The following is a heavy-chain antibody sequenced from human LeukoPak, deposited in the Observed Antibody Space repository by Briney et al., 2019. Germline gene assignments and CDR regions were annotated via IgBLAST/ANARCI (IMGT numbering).Heavy chain of an antibody. J-gene: IGHJ6*03. D-gene: IGHD3-3*01. Sequence: SETLSLTCAVYGGAFSGYSWSWIRQPPGKGLEWIGEINHSGSTNYNPSLKSRVTISLDTSKNQFSLKLSSVTAADTAVYYCARDRDFWSGYSIYYYYYMDVWGKGTTVTVSS. CDR1: GGAFSGYS. CDR2: INHSGST. CDR3: ARDRDFWSGYSIYYYYYMDV. V-gene: IGHV4-34*01.